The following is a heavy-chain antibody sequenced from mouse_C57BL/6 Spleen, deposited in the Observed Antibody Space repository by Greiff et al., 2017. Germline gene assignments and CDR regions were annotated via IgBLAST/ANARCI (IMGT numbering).Heavy chain of an antibody. CDR2: INPSSGYT. CDR1: GYTFTSYT. D-gene: IGHD1-1*01. Sequence: LVESGAELARPGASVKMSCKASGYTFTSYTMHWVKQRPGQGLEWIGYINPSSGYTKYNQKFKDKATLTADKSSSTAYMQLSSLTSEDSAVYYCARCTGSSYWYFDVWGTGTTVTVSS. J-gene: IGHJ1*03. CDR3: ARCTGSSYWYFDV. V-gene: IGHV1-4*01.